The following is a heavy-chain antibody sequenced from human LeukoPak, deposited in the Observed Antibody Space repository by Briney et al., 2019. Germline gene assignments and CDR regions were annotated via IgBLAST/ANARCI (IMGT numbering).Heavy chain of an antibody. CDR2: IYTSGST. V-gene: IGHV4-61*02. CDR3: ARESYGYVSWFDP. CDR1: GGSLSSGSYY. D-gene: IGHD5-18*01. J-gene: IGHJ5*02. Sequence: SETLSLTCTVSGGSLSSGSYYWSWIRQPAGKGLEWIGRIYTSGSTNYNPSLKSRVTISVDTFKNQFSLKLSSVTAADTAVYYCARESYGYVSWFDPWGQGTLVTVSS.